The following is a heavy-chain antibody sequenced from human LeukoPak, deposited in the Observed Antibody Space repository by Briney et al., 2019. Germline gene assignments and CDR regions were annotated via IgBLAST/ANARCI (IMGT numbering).Heavy chain of an antibody. CDR1: GGSISSYY. D-gene: IGHD3-3*01. Sequence: PSETLSLTCTVPGGSISSYYWSWIRQPPGKGLEWVGYIYYSWSTNYNPSLKSRVTISVDTSKNQFSLKLSSVTAADTAVYYCARAGYDFWSGFTGYYYYYYMDVWGKGTTVTVSS. J-gene: IGHJ6*03. V-gene: IGHV4-59*01. CDR3: ARAGYDFWSGFTGYYYYYYMDV. CDR2: IYYSWST.